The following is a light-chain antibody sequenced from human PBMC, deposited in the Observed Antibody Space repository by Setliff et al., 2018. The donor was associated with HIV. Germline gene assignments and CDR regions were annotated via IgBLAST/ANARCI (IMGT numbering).Light chain of an antibody. CDR1: QSVSSSY. J-gene: IGKJ5*01. CDR3: QQYGSSQIT. V-gene: IGKV3-20*01. CDR2: GAS. Sequence: SPGTLSLSPGERATLSCRASQSVSSSYLAWYQQKTGQAPRLLIYGASSRATAIPDRFSGSGSGTDFTLTISRLEPEDFAVYYCQQYGSSQITFGQGTRLEIK.